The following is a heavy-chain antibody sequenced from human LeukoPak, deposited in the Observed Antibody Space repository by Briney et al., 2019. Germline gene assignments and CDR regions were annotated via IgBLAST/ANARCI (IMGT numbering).Heavy chain of an antibody. Sequence: ASVKVSCKASGGTFSNYAISWVRQAPGQGLEWMGRIIPIFGIANYAQKFQGRVTITADKSTSTCYMELSSLRSEDTAVYYCARCPPGGSGSYTLCYGMDVWGQGTTVTVSS. CDR3: ARCPPGGSGSYTLCYGMDV. D-gene: IGHD3-10*01. J-gene: IGHJ6*02. CDR2: IIPIFGIA. CDR1: GGTFSNYA. V-gene: IGHV1-69*04.